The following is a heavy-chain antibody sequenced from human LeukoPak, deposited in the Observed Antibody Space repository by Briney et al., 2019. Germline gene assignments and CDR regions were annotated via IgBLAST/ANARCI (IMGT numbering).Heavy chain of an antibody. CDR2: IKQDGSEK. Sequence: GGSLRLSCAASGFTFSSYGMHWVRQAPGKGLEWVANIKQDGSEKYYVDSVKGRFTISRDNAKNSLYLQMNSLRAEDTAVYYCARLRYYYGSGSYYYYMDVWGKGTTVTVSS. D-gene: IGHD3-10*01. J-gene: IGHJ6*03. CDR1: GFTFSSYG. CDR3: ARLRYYYGSGSYYYYMDV. V-gene: IGHV3-7*01.